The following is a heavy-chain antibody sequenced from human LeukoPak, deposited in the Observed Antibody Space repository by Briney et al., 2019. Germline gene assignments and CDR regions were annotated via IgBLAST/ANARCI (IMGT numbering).Heavy chain of an antibody. CDR1: GFTFSSYA. CDR3: AKDYQDDFWSGYSGGDY. Sequence: GGSLRLSCAASGFTFSSYAMNWVRQAPGKGLEWVSGISGSGGSTYYADSVKGRFTISRDNSKNTLYLQMNSLRAEDTAVYYCAKDYQDDFWSGYSGGDYWGQGTLVTVSS. D-gene: IGHD3-3*01. J-gene: IGHJ4*02. V-gene: IGHV3-23*01. CDR2: ISGSGGST.